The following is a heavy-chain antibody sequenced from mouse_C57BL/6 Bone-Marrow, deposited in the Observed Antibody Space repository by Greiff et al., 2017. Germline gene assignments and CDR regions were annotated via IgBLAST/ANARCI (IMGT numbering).Heavy chain of an antibody. CDR3: ARSPSYGSSYYYAMDY. J-gene: IGHJ4*01. CDR2: INPNNGGT. CDR1: GYTFTDYN. V-gene: IGHV1-22*01. D-gene: IGHD1-1*01. Sequence: VQLQQSGPELVKPGASVKMSCKASGYTFTDYNMHWVKQSHGKSLEWIGYINPNNGGTSYNQKFKGKATLTVNKSSSTAYMGLRSLTSEDSAVYYCARSPSYGSSYYYAMDYWGQGTSVTVSS.